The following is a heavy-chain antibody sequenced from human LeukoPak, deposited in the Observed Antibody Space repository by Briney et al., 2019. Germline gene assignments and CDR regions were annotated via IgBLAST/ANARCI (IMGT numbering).Heavy chain of an antibody. CDR2: IYYSGST. J-gene: IGHJ4*02. V-gene: IGHV4-39*07. CDR1: GGSISSSSYY. Sequence: PSETLSLTCTVSGGSISSSSYYWGWIRQPPGKGLEWIGSIYYSGSTYYNPSLKSRVTISVDTSKNQFSLKLSSVTAAATAVYYCARGPIVLMVYAPFDYWGQGTLVTVSS. CDR3: ARGPIVLMVYAPFDY. D-gene: IGHD2-8*01.